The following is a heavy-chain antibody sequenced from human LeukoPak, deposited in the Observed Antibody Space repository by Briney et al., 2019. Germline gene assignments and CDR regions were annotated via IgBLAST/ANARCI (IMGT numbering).Heavy chain of an antibody. Sequence: GGSLRLSCAASGFSFSGYSMNWVRQAPGKGLERVSYISGTSRTIYYADSVKGRFTISRDNAKNSLFLQMNSLRAEDTAVYYCARTSTVTTFDFDKWGQGTLVTVSS. CDR3: ARTSTVTTFDFDK. CDR2: ISGTSRTI. D-gene: IGHD4-17*01. V-gene: IGHV3-48*01. CDR1: GFSFSGYS. J-gene: IGHJ4*02.